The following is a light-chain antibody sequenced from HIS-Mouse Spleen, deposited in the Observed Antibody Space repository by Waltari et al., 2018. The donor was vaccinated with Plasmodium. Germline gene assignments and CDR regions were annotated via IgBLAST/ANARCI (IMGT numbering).Light chain of an antibody. CDR1: SSDLGGYHY. CDR3: CSYAGSYTLV. CDR2: DIS. J-gene: IGLJ2*01. Sequence: QSALTQPRSVSGSPGQSVTISCTGTSSDLGGYHYVSWYQQHPGKAPKLMIYDISKRPSGVPDRFSGSKSGNTASLTISGLQAEDEADYYCCSYAGSYTLVFGGGTKLTVL. V-gene: IGLV2-11*01.